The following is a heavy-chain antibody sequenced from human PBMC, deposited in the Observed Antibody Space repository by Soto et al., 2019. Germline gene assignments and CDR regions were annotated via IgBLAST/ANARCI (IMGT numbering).Heavy chain of an antibody. D-gene: IGHD3-10*01. CDR3: AHRSWDDLGSRNYNWFDP. CDR1: GFSLSTSGVG. Sequence: QITLKESGPTLVNPTQTLTLTCSFSGFSLSTSGVGVGWVRQPPGKALEWLALIYWNDDKRYSPSLKNRLTITKDTAKDQVVLTMTNMDPVDTATYFCAHRSWDDLGSRNYNWFDPWGQGTLVTVSS. CDR2: IYWNDDK. V-gene: IGHV2-5*01. J-gene: IGHJ5*02.